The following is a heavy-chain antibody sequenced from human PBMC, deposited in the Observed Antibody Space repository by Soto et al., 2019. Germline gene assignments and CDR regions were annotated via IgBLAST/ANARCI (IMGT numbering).Heavy chain of an antibody. D-gene: IGHD6-19*01. J-gene: IGHJ5*02. CDR1: GVYISRYY. Sequence: SETLSLTCRVSGVYISRYYWSWIRPPAGKGLEWIGRIYTSGSTNYNPSLKSRVTISVDTSKNQFSLKLSSVTAADTAVYYCARLGGIAVAERNWFDPWGQGTLVTVS. V-gene: IGHV4-4*07. CDR2: IYTSGST. CDR3: ARLGGIAVAERNWFDP.